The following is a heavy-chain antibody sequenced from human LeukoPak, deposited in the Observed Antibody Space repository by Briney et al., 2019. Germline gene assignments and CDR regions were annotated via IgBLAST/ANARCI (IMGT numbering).Heavy chain of an antibody. J-gene: IGHJ4*02. CDR2: ISGSGGST. D-gene: IGHD1-26*01. CDR3: AKDLAGSGSYSFDY. Sequence: GGSLRLSCAASGFTFSSYAMNWVRQAPGKGLEWVSAISGSGGSTYYADSVKGRFTISRDNSKNTLYLQMNSLRAEDTAVYYCAKDLAGSGSYSFDYWGQGTLVTVSS. V-gene: IGHV3-23*01. CDR1: GFTFSSYA.